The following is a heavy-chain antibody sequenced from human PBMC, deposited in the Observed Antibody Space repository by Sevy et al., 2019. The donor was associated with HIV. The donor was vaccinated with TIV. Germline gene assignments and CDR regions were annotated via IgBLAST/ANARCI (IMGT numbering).Heavy chain of an antibody. D-gene: IGHD4-4*01. J-gene: IGHJ6*02. CDR1: GFTFSSYA. CDR2: FSGSGGST. V-gene: IGHV3-23*01. Sequence: GESLRLSCAASGFTFSSYAMSWVRQAPGKGLEWVSVFSGSGGSTYYADSVKGRFTMSRDNSKNTLYLQMNSLRAEDTAVYYCAKSFSNSQNYYYYYGMDVWGQGTTVTVSS. CDR3: AKSFSNSQNYYYYYGMDV.